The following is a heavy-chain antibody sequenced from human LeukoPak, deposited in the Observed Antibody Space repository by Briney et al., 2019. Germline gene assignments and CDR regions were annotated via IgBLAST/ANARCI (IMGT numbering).Heavy chain of an antibody. CDR2: IIPILGIA. J-gene: IGHJ4*02. Sequence: SVKVSCKASGGTFSSYTISWVRQAPGQGLEWMGRIIPILGIANYAQKFQGRVTITADKSMSTAYMELSSLRSEDTAVYYCAALYYYDSSGYYPIDYWGQGTLVTVSS. V-gene: IGHV1-69*02. D-gene: IGHD3-22*01. CDR3: AALYYYDSSGYYPIDY. CDR1: GGTFSSYT.